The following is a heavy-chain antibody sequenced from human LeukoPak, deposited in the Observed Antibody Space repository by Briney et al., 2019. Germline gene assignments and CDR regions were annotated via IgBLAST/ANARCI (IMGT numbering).Heavy chain of an antibody. Sequence: SQTLSLTCTVSGGSISSGNYYWTWIRQPAGKGLEWIGRISTSGRTNYNSSLKSRVTISIDTSNNQFSLKLSSVTDADTAVYYCAREPHYDSGFDPWGQGTLVTVSS. V-gene: IGHV4-61*02. D-gene: IGHD3-3*01. CDR3: AREPHYDSGFDP. J-gene: IGHJ5*02. CDR2: ISTSGRT. CDR1: GGSISSGNYY.